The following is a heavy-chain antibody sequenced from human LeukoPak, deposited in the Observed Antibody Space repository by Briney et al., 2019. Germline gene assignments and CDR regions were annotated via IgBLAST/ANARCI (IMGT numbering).Heavy chain of an antibody. J-gene: IGHJ5*02. Sequence: GESLRLSCAASGFTFSTYSMNWVRQAPGKGLEWVSSISSSSSYIYYADSVKGRFTISRDNAKNSLYLQMNSLRAEDTAVYYCARDTPPTRYFDWLHPDSNNWFDPWGQGTLVTVSS. V-gene: IGHV3-21*01. CDR1: GFTFSTYS. CDR2: ISSSSSYI. CDR3: ARDTPPTRYFDWLHPDSNNWFDP. D-gene: IGHD3-9*01.